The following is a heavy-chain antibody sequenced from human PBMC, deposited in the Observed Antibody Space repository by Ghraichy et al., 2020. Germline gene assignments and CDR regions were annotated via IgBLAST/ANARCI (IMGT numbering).Heavy chain of an antibody. CDR3: ARESTYYDFWRGSYYYYGMDV. J-gene: IGHJ6*02. CDR2: IYYSGST. CDR1: GGSVSSGSYY. Sequence: SETLSLTCTVSGGSVSSGSYYWSWIRQPPGKGLEWIGYIYYSGSTNYNPSLKSRVTISVDTSKNQFSLKLSSVTAADTAVYYCARESTYYDFWRGSYYYYGMDVWGQGTTVTVSS. V-gene: IGHV4-61*01. D-gene: IGHD3-3*01.